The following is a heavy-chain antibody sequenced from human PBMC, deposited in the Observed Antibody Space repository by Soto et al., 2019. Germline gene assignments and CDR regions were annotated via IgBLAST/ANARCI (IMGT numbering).Heavy chain of an antibody. Sequence: QVQLVQSGAEVKKPGASVKVSCKASGYTFTGYYMHWVRQAPGRGLEWRGWINPNSGGTNYAQKFQGRVTMTRDTSISTAYMELSRLRSDDTAVYYCAREDCSSTSCYRVDNWFDPWGQGTLVTVSS. D-gene: IGHD2-2*02. CDR2: INPNSGGT. J-gene: IGHJ5*02. CDR1: GYTFTGYY. V-gene: IGHV1-2*02. CDR3: AREDCSSTSCYRVDNWFDP.